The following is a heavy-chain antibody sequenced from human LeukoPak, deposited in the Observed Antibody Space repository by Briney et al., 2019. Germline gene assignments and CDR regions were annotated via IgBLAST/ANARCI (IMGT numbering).Heavy chain of an antibody. Sequence: GGSLRLSCAASGFTFSSYGVHWVRQAPGKGLEWVAVIWYDGSNKYYADSVKGRFTISRDNSKNTLYLQMNSLRAEDTAVYYCAKGGCSSTSCYGEVYYYYMDVWGKATTVTVSS. D-gene: IGHD2-2*01. CDR3: AKGGCSSTSCYGEVYYYYMDV. J-gene: IGHJ6*03. V-gene: IGHV3-33*06. CDR2: IWYDGSNK. CDR1: GFTFSSYG.